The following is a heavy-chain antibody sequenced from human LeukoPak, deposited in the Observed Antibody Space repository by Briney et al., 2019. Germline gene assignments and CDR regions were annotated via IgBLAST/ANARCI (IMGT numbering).Heavy chain of an antibody. CDR1: GGSFSGYY. D-gene: IGHD6-13*01. V-gene: IGHV4-34*01. J-gene: IGHJ5*02. Sequence: PSETLSLTHAVYGGSFSGYYWSWIRQPPGKGLEWIGEINHSGSTNYNPSLKSRVTISVDTSKNQFSLKLSSVTAADTAVYYCARGSSSWYLNWFDPWGQGTLVTVSS. CDR3: ARGSSSWYLNWFDP. CDR2: INHSGST.